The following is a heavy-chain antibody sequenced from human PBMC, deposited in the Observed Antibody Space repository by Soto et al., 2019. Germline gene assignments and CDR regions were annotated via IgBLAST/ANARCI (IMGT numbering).Heavy chain of an antibody. D-gene: IGHD5-12*01. Sequence: QVQLLQSGAEVKRPGSSVTVSCEASGGTFSSLGFTWVRQAPGQGLEWMGGLLPISGRTTFAQKCQGRVTTTADETTRATYMELKTLTSDETTMYYCAARGTQGRWLEFADYWGQGTLVTVSS. CDR1: GGTFSSLG. V-gene: IGHV1-69*01. CDR3: AARGTQGRWLEFADY. J-gene: IGHJ4*02. CDR2: LLPISGRT.